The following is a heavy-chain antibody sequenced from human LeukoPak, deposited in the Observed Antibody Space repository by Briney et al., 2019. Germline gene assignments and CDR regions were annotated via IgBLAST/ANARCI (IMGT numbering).Heavy chain of an antibody. CDR1: GYTFTSYD. J-gene: IGHJ4*02. Sequence: ASVKVSCKASGYTFTSYDINWVRQATGQGLEWMGWMNPNSGNTGYAQKFQGRVTITRNTSISTAYMELSSLRSEDTAVYYCARDGYDLWSGYAVFGYWGQGTLVTVSS. CDR3: ARDGYDLWSGYAVFGY. V-gene: IGHV1-8*03. CDR2: MNPNSGNT. D-gene: IGHD3-3*01.